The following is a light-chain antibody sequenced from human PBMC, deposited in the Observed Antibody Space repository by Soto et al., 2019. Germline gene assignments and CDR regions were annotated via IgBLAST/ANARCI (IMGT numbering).Light chain of an antibody. CDR2: WAS. CDR1: QSLLYNSNNKNY. V-gene: IGKV4-1*01. J-gene: IGKJ1*01. CDR3: QQYYSTPQT. Sequence: DIVMTQSPDSLAVSLGERATINCKSSQSLLYNSNNKNYLAWYQQKPRQPPKLLIYWASTRESGVPDRFSGSGSGTDFTLTISSLQAEDVAVYYCQQYYSTPQTFGQGTKVEIK.